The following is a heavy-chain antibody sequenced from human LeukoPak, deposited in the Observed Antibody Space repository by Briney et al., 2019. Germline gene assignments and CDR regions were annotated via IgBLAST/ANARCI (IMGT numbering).Heavy chain of an antibody. J-gene: IGHJ4*02. V-gene: IGHV4-4*07. CDR1: GGSISSYY. CDR3: ARGSAASGTGRYFDY. Sequence: SETLSLTCTVSGGSISSYYWSWIRQPAGNGLEWIGRIYTSGSTNYNPSLKSRVTMSVDTSKNQFSLKLSSVTAADTAVYYCARGSAASGTGRYFDYWGQGTLVTVSS. CDR2: IYTSGST. D-gene: IGHD6-13*01.